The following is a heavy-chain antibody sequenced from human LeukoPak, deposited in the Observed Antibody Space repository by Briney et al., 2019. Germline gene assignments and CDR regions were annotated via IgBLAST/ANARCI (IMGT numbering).Heavy chain of an antibody. Sequence: ASVKVSCKASGYTFTSYGISWVRQAPGQGLEWMGWISGYNGKTNYAQKFQGRVTMTTDTSTSIAYMELRSLRSDDTAVYYCARNYGSGSYPKIDYWGQGTLVTVSS. CDR1: GYTFTSYG. D-gene: IGHD3-10*01. V-gene: IGHV1-18*01. J-gene: IGHJ4*02. CDR3: ARNYGSGSYPKIDY. CDR2: ISGYNGKT.